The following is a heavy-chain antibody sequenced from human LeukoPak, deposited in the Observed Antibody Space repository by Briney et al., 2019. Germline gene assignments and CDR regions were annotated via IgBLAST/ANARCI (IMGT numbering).Heavy chain of an antibody. CDR3: ARDPYYDRGPKRAFDI. CDR1: GGSISSGGYS. Sequence: SQTLSLSCAVSGGSISSGGYSWSWIRQPPGKGLEWIGYIYHSGSTYYNPSLQSRVTISVDTSNNQFSLKLNSVTAADTAVYYCARDPYYDRGPKRAFDIWGQGTMVTVSS. D-gene: IGHD3-22*01. J-gene: IGHJ3*02. CDR2: IYHSGST. V-gene: IGHV4-30-2*01.